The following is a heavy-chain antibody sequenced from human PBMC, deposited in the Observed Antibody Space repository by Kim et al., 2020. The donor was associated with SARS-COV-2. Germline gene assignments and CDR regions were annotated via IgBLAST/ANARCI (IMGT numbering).Heavy chain of an antibody. CDR2: INPNSGGT. D-gene: IGHD3-22*01. CDR1: GYTFTGYY. J-gene: IGHJ3*02. V-gene: IGHV1-2*02. CDR3: ARDRRYYYDSSGYYDAFDI. Sequence: ASVKVSCKASGYTFTGYYMHWVRQAPGQGLEWMGWINPNSGGTNYAQKFQGRVTMTRDTSISTAYMELSRLRSDDTAVYYCARDRRYYYDSSGYYDAFDIWGQGTMVTVSS.